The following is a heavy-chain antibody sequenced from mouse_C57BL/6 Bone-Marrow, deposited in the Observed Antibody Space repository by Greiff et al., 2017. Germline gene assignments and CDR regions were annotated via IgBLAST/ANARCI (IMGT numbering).Heavy chain of an antibody. Sequence: EVKLMESGPGLVKPSQSLSLTCSVTGYSITSGYYWNWIRQFPGNKLEWMGYISYDGSNNYNPSLKNRISITRDTSKNQFFLKLNSVTTEDTATYYCAREGHYGSSYWYFDVWGTGTTVTVSS. D-gene: IGHD1-1*01. CDR3: AREGHYGSSYWYFDV. V-gene: IGHV3-6*01. J-gene: IGHJ1*03. CDR2: ISYDGSN. CDR1: GYSITSGYY.